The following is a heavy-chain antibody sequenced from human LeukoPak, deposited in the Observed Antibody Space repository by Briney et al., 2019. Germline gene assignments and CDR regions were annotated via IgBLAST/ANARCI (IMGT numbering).Heavy chain of an antibody. D-gene: IGHD3-16*01. Sequence: PGRSLRLSCAASGFTFSSYAMYWVRQAAGKGLEWIANIKQEGSEKYYVNYVKGRFAIAKENAKNSVHLQMNRRRAEDTAVYYCARWGGPWGKGILVTVSS. J-gene: IGHJ5*02. V-gene: IGHV3-7*04. CDR1: GFTFSSYA. CDR2: IKQEGSEK. CDR3: ARWGGP.